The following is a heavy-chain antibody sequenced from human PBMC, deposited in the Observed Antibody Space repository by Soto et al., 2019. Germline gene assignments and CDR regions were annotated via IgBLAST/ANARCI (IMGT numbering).Heavy chain of an antibody. V-gene: IGHV1-18*01. CDR2: ITGDNGDT. Sequence: QVQLVQSGAQVMKPGASVKVSCKASGYTFITYGLTWVRQAPGPGLEWMGWITGDNGDTHYAQSLQGRATMTTYTYTSTGYMELTSLGSNDTAVDYCAIVRQYESSIYYYFDLGGQGTLVTVSS. CDR1: GYTFITYG. CDR3: AIVRQYESSIYYYFDL. D-gene: IGHD3-22*01. J-gene: IGHJ4*02.